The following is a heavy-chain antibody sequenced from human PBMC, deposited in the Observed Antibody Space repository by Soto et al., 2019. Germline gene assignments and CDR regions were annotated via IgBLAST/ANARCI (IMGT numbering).Heavy chain of an antibody. CDR1: GGSITSCGYY. V-gene: IGHV4-31*03. J-gene: IGHJ4*02. CDR2: IHYSGYT. CDR3: ARDSPAFYFDS. Sequence: SETLSLTCTVSGGSITSCGYYWNWIRQNPGKGLEWIGYIHYSGYTYYNPSLKSRVIISVDTSKNQFSLKLSSVTAADTAVYYCARDSPAFYFDSWGLGSLVTVSS. D-gene: IGHD3-3*02.